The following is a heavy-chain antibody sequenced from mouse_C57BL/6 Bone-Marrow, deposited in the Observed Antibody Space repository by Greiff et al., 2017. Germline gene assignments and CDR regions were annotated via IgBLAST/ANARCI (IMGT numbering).Heavy chain of an antibody. CDR3: ARGYHYYGSRYYAMDY. D-gene: IGHD1-1*01. CDR2: SFIGNGYT. J-gene: IGHJ4*01. CDR1: GYTFTSYG. Sequence: VQLQQSGAELVRPGSSVKMSCKTSGYTFTSYGINWVKQRPGQGLEWIGYSFIGNGYTEYNEKFKGKATLTSDTSSSTAYMQLSSLTSEDSEIYFGARGYHYYGSRYYAMDYWGQGTSVTVSS. V-gene: IGHV1-58*01.